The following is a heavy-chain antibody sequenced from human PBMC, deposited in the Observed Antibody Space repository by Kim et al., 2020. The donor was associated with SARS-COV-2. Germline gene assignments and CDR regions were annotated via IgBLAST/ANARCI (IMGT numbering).Heavy chain of an antibody. CDR1: GFTFSSYA. CDR2: ISYDGSNK. D-gene: IGHD2-2*01. CDR3: ARDPGNCSSTSCRRRHYFDY. J-gene: IGHJ4*02. Sequence: GGSLRLSCAASGFTFSSYAMHWVRQAPGKGLEWVAVISYDGSNKYYADSVKGRFTISRDNSKNTLYLQMNSLRAEDTAVYYCARDPGNCSSTSCRRRHYFDYWGQGTLVTVSS. V-gene: IGHV3-30-3*01.